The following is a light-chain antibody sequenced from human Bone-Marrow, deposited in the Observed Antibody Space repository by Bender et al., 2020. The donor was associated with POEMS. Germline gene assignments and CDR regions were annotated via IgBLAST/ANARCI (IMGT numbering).Light chain of an antibody. V-gene: IGLV3-1*01. CDR3: QTWDSDIVV. CDR1: ELGNGD. Sequence: SYDLTQAPSVSVSPGETASITCSGDELGNGDFSWYQQKAGQSPVLVVFQNNRRPSGIPERFSGSSSGNTVTLTISGTQVIDEADYYCQTWDSDIVVFGGGTKLTVL. J-gene: IGLJ2*01. CDR2: QNN.